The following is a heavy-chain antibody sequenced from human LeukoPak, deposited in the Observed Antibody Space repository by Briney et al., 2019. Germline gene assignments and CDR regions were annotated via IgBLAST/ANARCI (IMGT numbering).Heavy chain of an antibody. Sequence: GGSLRLSCAASGFTFSSYGMSWVRQAPGKGLEWVSSISSSSYIYYADSVKGRFTISRDNAKNSLYLQMNRLRAEDTAVYYCARGREGYSYEFDYWGKGTLVTVSS. V-gene: IGHV3-21*01. CDR3: ARGREGYSYEFDY. CDR1: GFTFSSYG. D-gene: IGHD5-18*01. J-gene: IGHJ4*02. CDR2: ISSSSYI.